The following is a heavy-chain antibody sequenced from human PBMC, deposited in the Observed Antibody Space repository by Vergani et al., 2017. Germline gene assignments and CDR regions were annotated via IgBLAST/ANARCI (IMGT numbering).Heavy chain of an antibody. J-gene: IGHJ6*03. CDR1: GAYVGSGGYY. Sequence: QVQLQESGPGLVKASQTLSLTCSVSGAYVGSGGYYWSWVRQRPGMGLDWIGYIYYSGTTYYNPSLESRLTISLATSENPLSLKLTSVTVADTAVYYCARQKDYYMDVWGKGAPVTVS. CDR3: ARQKDYYMDV. V-gene: IGHV4-31*03. CDR2: IYYSGTT.